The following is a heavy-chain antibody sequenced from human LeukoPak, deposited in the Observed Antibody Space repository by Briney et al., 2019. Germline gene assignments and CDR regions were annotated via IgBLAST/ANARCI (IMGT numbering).Heavy chain of an antibody. CDR1: GYTFTGYY. J-gene: IGHJ5*02. CDR2: INPNSGDT. CDR3: ASQSYQGFDP. V-gene: IGHV1-2*02. D-gene: IGHD2-2*01. Sequence: ASVKVSCKASGYTFTGYYMHWVRQAPGQGLEWMGWINPNSGDTNYAPKFQGRVTMTRDTSTFTAYVELSSLKSDDTAVYYCASQSYQGFDPWGQGTLVTVSS.